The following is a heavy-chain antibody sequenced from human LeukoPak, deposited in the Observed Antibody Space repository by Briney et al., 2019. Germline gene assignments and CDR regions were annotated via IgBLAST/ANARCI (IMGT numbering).Heavy chain of an antibody. CDR2: INPSSGST. V-gene: IGHV1-2*02. Sequence: APVKPSCTPARSTVTGSDMHWVRQAPGHQLECMRWINPSSGSTNSAQKFQVRVTLTRDTSITTSYMELSRLRSDDTAVYYCTRAQDPEAMLNYFAYWGQGTLVTVSS. CDR3: TRAQDPEAMLNYFAY. J-gene: IGHJ4*02. CDR1: RSTVTGSD. D-gene: IGHD2-2*01.